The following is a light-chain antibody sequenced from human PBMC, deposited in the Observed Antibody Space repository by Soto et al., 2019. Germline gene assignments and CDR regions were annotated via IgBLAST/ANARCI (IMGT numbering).Light chain of an antibody. CDR1: QSVSSN. Sequence: EIVMTQSPATLSVSPGERATFSCRASQSVSSNLAWYQQKPGQAPRLLIYGASIRATGIPDRFSGSGSGTDFTLTISRLEPEDFAVYYCQQYGRTFGQGTKVDIK. V-gene: IGKV3-20*01. CDR3: QQYGRT. J-gene: IGKJ1*01. CDR2: GAS.